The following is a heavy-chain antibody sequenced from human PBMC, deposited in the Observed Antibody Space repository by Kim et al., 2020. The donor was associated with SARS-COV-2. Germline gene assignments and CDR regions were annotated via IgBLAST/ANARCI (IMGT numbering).Heavy chain of an antibody. CDR3: ARPSGGVYARYFDY. CDR1: GFTFSSYA. D-gene: IGHD2-8*01. CDR2: ISYDGSNK. V-gene: IGHV3-30-3*01. J-gene: IGHJ4*02. Sequence: GGSLRLSCAASGFTFSSYAMHWVRQAPGKGLEWVAVISYDGSNKYYADSVKGRFTISRDNSKNTLYLQMNSLRAEDTAVYYCARPSGGVYARYFDYWGQGTLVTVSS.